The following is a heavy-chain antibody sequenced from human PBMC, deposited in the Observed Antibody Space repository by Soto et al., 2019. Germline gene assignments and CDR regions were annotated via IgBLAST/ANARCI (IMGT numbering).Heavy chain of an antibody. D-gene: IGHD7-27*01. CDR3: ARSGSGAAYYYHGLDV. V-gene: IGHV1-18*04. Sequence: GASVKVSCKASGYTFTSYGFSWVRQAPGQGLEWMGWISGYNGNTNYAQKFQGRVTMTTDTSTSTAYMELRSLRSDDTAVYYCARSGSGAAYYYHGLDVWGQGTTVTVS. J-gene: IGHJ6*02. CDR1: GYTFTSYG. CDR2: ISGYNGNT.